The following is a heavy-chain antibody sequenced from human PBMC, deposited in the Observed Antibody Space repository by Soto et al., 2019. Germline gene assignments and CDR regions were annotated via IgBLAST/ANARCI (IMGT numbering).Heavy chain of an antibody. J-gene: IGHJ4*02. D-gene: IGHD6-19*01. CDR2: ISGSGGNT. V-gene: IGHV3-23*01. Sequence: QPGGSIRIGCASSGLTLSSYVVTGVRQDQGKGLEWVSGISGSGGNTYYADSVKGRFTIFRDNSKNTLYLQMNNLRAEDTAVYYCAKAGYSSGWYDYFDYWGQGTLVTVS. CDR3: AKAGYSSGWYDYFDY. CDR1: GLTLSSYV.